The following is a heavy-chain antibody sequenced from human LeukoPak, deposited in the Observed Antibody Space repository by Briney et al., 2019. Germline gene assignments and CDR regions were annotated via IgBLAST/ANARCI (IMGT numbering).Heavy chain of an antibody. CDR1: GNSISSGDNY. V-gene: IGHV4-61*02. J-gene: IGHJ6*03. CDR2: IYTSGST. D-gene: IGHD3-22*01. CDR3: ARILYYYDSSGSRYYYYYMDV. Sequence: PSQTLSLTCTVSGNSISSGDNYWSWIRQPAGKGLEWIGRIYTSGSTNYNPSLKSRVTISVDTSKNQFSLKLSSVTAADTAVYYCARILYYYDSSGSRYYYYYMDVWGKGTTVTISS.